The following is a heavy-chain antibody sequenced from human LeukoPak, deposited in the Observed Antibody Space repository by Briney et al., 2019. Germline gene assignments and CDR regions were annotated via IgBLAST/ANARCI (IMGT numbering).Heavy chain of an antibody. CDR2: IYYSGST. Sequence: SETLSLTCTVSGGSISSSSYYWGWIRQPPGKGLEWIGSIYYSGSTYYNPSLKSRVTISVDTSKNQFSLKLSSVTAADTAVYYCARRPGYYYYYMDVWGKGTTVTVSS. CDR3: ARRPGYYYYYMDV. CDR1: GGSISSSSYY. J-gene: IGHJ6*03. V-gene: IGHV4-39*01.